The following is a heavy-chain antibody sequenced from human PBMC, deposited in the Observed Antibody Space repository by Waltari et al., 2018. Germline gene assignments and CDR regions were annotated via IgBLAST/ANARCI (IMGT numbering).Heavy chain of an antibody. Sequence: QVQLQKWGAGLLKPSETLSLTCAVYGGSFSGYYWSWIRQPPGKGLEWIGEINHSGSTNYNPSLKSRVTISVDTSKNQFSLKLSSVTAADTAVYYCARQGDFWSGYWVATKYFQHWGQGTLVTVSS. J-gene: IGHJ1*01. V-gene: IGHV4-34*01. CDR1: GGSFSGYY. D-gene: IGHD3-3*01. CDR2: INHSGST. CDR3: ARQGDFWSGYWVATKYFQH.